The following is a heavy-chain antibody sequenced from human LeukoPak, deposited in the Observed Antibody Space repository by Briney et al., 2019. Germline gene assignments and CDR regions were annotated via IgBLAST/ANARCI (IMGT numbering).Heavy chain of an antibody. D-gene: IGHD1-26*01. J-gene: IGHJ6*02. CDR3: ARGRRYSGSYRPLYYYYGMDV. V-gene: IGHV4-34*01. Sequence: PSETLSLTCAVYGGSFSGYYWSWIRQPPGKGLEWIGEINPSGSTNYNPSLKSRVTISVDTSKNQFSLKLSSVTAADTAVYYCARGRRYSGSYRPLYYYYGMDVWGQGTTVTVSS. CDR2: INPSGST. CDR1: GGSFSGYY.